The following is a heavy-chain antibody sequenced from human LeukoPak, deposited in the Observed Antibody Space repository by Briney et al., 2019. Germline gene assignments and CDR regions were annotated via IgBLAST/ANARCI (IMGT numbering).Heavy chain of an antibody. D-gene: IGHD6-13*01. J-gene: IGHJ6*02. CDR3: ARSSYSSSWPYYYYYGMDV. Sequence: SETLSLICTVSGGSISSYYWSWIRQPPGKGLEWIGYIYYSGCTNYNPSLKSRVTISVDTSKSQFSLKLSSVTAADTAVYYCARSSYSSSWPYYYYYGMDVWGQGTTVTVSS. V-gene: IGHV4-59*01. CDR2: IYYSGCT. CDR1: GGSISSYY.